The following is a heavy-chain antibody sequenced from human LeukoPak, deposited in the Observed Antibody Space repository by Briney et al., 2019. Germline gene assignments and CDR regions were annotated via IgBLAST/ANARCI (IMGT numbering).Heavy chain of an antibody. Sequence: GGSLRLSCAASGFTFSSYAMSWVRQAPGKGLEWISDISTDSGSTYHIESVRGRFTIPRDNSRSTLYLQMNSLRADDTGVYYCASGLYGGVFDNWGQGTLVTVSS. D-gene: IGHD4/OR15-4a*01. V-gene: IGHV3-23*01. J-gene: IGHJ4*02. CDR1: GFTFSSYA. CDR3: ASGLYGGVFDN. CDR2: ISTDSGST.